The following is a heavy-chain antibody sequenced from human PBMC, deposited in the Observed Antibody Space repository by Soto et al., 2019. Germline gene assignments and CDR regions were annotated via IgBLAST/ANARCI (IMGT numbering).Heavy chain of an antibody. CDR2: MQPSTGRT. CDR1: GYSFTSLD. V-gene: IGHV1-8*01. Sequence: ASVQVSCKASGYSFTSLDINWVRQTAGQGLEWMGWMQPSTGRTGYAQKFQGRVTMTRDTSINTAYMELTTLTSDDTAFYYCARERREEIHDGYDIDYWGQGTLVTVSS. CDR3: ARERREEIHDGYDIDY. J-gene: IGHJ4*02. D-gene: IGHD5-12*01.